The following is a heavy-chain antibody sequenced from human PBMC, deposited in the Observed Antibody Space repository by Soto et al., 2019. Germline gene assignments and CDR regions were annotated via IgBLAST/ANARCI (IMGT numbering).Heavy chain of an antibody. D-gene: IGHD2-8*01. CDR3: AIRYCTNGVCRDPFYYYYYGMDG. V-gene: IGHV4-34*01. CDR1: GGSFSGYY. Sequence: SGTQSLTYSVYGGSFSGYYWSWLRPPHGKGLEWIGEINHSGSTNYNPSLKSRVTISVDTSKNQFSLKLSSVTAADTAVYYCAIRYCTNGVCRDPFYYYYYGMDGWGQGTTVTVS. CDR2: INHSGST. J-gene: IGHJ6*02.